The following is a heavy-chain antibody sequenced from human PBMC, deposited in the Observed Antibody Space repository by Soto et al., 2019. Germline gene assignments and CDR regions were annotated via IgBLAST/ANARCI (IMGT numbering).Heavy chain of an antibody. CDR3: AIMTTVTGAFDI. V-gene: IGHV1-2*04. CDR2: INPNSGGT. J-gene: IGHJ3*02. CDR1: GYTFTSYD. Sequence: GASVKVSCKASGYTFTSYDINWVRQAPGQGLEWMGWINPNSGGTNYAQKFQGWVTMTRDTSISTAYMELSRLRSDDTAVYYCAIMTTVTGAFDIWGQGTMVTVSS. D-gene: IGHD4-4*01.